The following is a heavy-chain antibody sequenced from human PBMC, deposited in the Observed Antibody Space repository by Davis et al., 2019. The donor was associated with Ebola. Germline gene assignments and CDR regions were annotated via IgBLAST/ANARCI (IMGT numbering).Heavy chain of an antibody. Sequence: PSETLSLTCTVSGGSISSGGYYWTWIRQLPGKGLEWTGYITYSGTAYYNPSLKSRLTISVDTSKNQFSLNLRSVTAADTAVYYCARDDPCSSSNCYYGMDVWGQGTTVTVSS. CDR2: ITYSGTA. CDR1: GGSISSGGYY. J-gene: IGHJ6*02. CDR3: ARDDPCSSSNCYYGMDV. D-gene: IGHD2-2*01. V-gene: IGHV4-31*03.